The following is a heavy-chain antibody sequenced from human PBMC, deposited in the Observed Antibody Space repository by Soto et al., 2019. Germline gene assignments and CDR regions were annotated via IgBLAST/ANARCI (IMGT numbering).Heavy chain of an antibody. Sequence: EVQLLESGGGLVQPGGSLRLSCAASGFTFSSYAMSWVRQAPGKGLEWVSAISGSGGSTYYADSVKGRFTISRDNSKNTLYVQMNSLRAEDTAVYYCSKDPTLGYCSGGSCYGPDYWGQGPLVTVSS. CDR3: SKDPTLGYCSGGSCYGPDY. D-gene: IGHD2-15*01. J-gene: IGHJ4*02. CDR1: GFTFSSYA. V-gene: IGHV3-23*01. CDR2: ISGSGGST.